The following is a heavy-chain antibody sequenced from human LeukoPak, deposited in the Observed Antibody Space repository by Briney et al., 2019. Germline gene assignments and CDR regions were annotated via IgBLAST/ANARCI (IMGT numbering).Heavy chain of an antibody. V-gene: IGHV4-59*01. Sequence: SETLSLTCTVSGGSISSYYWSWIRQPPGRGLEWIGYIYYSGSTNYNPSLKSRVTISVDTSKNQFSLKLSSVTAADTAVYYCARDTNWFDPWGQGTLVTVSS. J-gene: IGHJ5*02. CDR3: ARDTNWFDP. CDR2: IYYSGST. CDR1: GGSISSYY.